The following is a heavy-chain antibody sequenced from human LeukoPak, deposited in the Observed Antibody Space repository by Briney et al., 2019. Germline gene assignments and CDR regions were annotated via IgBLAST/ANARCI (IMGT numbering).Heavy chain of an antibody. D-gene: IGHD3-22*01. V-gene: IGHV3-23*01. CDR2: ISGSGGST. CDR3: TRGYTSGYFFVY. CDR1: GLTFSSNA. Sequence: GGSLRLSCAGSGLTFSSNAMSWVRQAPGKGLEWVSAISGSGGSTYYADSMKGRFTISRDNAKNTLYLQMNSLRAEDTAVYYCTRGYTSGYFFVYWGQGTLVTVSS. J-gene: IGHJ4*02.